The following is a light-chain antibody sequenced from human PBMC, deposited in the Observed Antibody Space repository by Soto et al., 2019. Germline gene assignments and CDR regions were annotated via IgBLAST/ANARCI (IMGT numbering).Light chain of an antibody. V-gene: IGLV2-14*01. J-gene: IGLJ3*02. CDR2: EVS. CDR3: RSERSSSSRV. Sequence: QSVLTQPASVSGSPGQSITISCTGTSSDVGGYNYVSWYQQHPGKAPKLMIYEVSKRPSGVSNRSSGSKSGNTASLTISGLEEEEEDYYYCRSERSSSSRVFGGGTQLTVL. CDR1: SSDVGGYNY.